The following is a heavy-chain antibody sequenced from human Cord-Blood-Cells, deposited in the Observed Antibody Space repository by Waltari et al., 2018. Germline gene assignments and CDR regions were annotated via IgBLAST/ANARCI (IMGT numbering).Heavy chain of an antibody. CDR3: ARDEGDIVVVPAAMQDYYYGMDV. CDR2: ISYDGSNK. Sequence: QVQLVESGGGVVQPGRSLRLSCAASGFTFSRYAMHWVRPAPGKGLEGVAVISYDGSNKYYADSVKGRFTISRDNSKNTLYLQMNSLRAEDTAVYYCARDEGDIVVVPAAMQDYYYGMDVWGQGTTVTVSS. CDR1: GFTFSRYA. J-gene: IGHJ6*02. D-gene: IGHD2-2*01. V-gene: IGHV3-30-3*01.